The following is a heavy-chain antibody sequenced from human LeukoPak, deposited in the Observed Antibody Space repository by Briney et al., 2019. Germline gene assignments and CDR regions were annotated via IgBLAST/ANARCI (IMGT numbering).Heavy chain of an antibody. V-gene: IGHV3-30-3*01. Sequence: GGSLRLSCAASGFTFSSYAMHWVRQAPGKGLERVAVISYDGSNKYYADSVKGRFTISRDNSKNTLYLQMNSLRAEDTAVYYCARTLYTVYYYYGMDVWGQGTTVTVSS. CDR2: ISYDGSNK. D-gene: IGHD4-11*01. J-gene: IGHJ6*02. CDR1: GFTFSSYA. CDR3: ARTLYTVYYYYGMDV.